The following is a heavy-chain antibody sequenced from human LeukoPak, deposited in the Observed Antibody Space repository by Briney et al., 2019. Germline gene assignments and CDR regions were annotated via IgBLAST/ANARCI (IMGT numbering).Heavy chain of an antibody. CDR3: ARVWYYYDSSGYYRPIYFDY. D-gene: IGHD3-22*01. Sequence: PSETLSLTCTVSGGSISSSNYYWGWIRQPPGKGLEWIGSIYYSGSTYYSPSLKSRVTISVDTSKNQFSLKLSSVTAADTAVYYCARVWYYYDSSGYYRPIYFDYWGQGTLVTVSS. J-gene: IGHJ4*02. CDR2: IYYSGST. CDR1: GGSISSSNYY. V-gene: IGHV4-39*07.